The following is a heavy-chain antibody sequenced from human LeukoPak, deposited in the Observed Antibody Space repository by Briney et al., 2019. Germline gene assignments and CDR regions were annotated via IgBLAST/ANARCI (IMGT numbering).Heavy chain of an antibody. V-gene: IGHV1-46*01. CDR3: ATYSSSNAREFQY. Sequence: ASVKVSCKASRYTFTSYYMHWVRQAPGQGLEWMGLINSSGGSPRYAQKFQGRVTMTRDTSTSTVYMELSSLRSEDTAVYYCATYSSSNAREFQYWGQGTLVTVSS. D-gene: IGHD2-2*01. J-gene: IGHJ1*01. CDR1: RYTFTSYY. CDR2: INSSGGSP.